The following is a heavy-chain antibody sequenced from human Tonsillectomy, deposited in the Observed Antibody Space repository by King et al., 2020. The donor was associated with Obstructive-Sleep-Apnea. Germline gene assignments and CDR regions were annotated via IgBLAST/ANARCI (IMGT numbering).Heavy chain of an antibody. J-gene: IGHJ3*02. CDR3: ARGRPGYYDSSGYYSDAFDI. V-gene: IGHV4-4*02. D-gene: IGHD3-22*01. CDR1: GGSISSSNW. CDR2: IYHSGST. Sequence: QLQESGPGLVKPSGTLSLTCAVSGGSISSSNWWSWVRQPPGKGLGGIGEIYHSGSTNYNPSLKSRVTISVDKSKNQFSQKLRSVTAADTAVYYCARGRPGYYDSSGYYSDAFDIWGQGTMVTVSS.